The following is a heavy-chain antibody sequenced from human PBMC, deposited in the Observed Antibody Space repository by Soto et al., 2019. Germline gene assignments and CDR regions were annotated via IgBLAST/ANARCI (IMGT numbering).Heavy chain of an antibody. V-gene: IGHV1-18*04. CDR3: ARENWDYGMDV. CDR1: GYTFTSYG. J-gene: IGHJ6*02. D-gene: IGHD7-27*01. Sequence: ATVKVSCKASGYTFTSYGISWVRQAPGQGLEWMGWISAYNGNTKYAQNLQGRVTMTTDTSTSTAYMELRSLRSDDTAVYYCARENWDYGMDVWGQGTTVTVSS. CDR2: ISAYNGNT.